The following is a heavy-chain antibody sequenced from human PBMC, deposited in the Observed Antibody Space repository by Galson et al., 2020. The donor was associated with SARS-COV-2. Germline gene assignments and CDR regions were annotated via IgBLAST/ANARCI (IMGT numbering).Heavy chain of an antibody. Sequence: GGSLRLSCAASGFTFSSYGMHWVRQAPGKGLEWVAVIWYDGSNKYYADSVKGRFTISRDNSKNTLYLQMNSLRAEDTAVYYCARDVPLYYDPEDAFDICGQGTMVTVSS. D-gene: IGHD3-22*01. CDR1: GFTFSSYG. CDR2: IWYDGSNK. CDR3: ARDVPLYYDPEDAFDI. J-gene: IGHJ3*02. V-gene: IGHV3-33*01.